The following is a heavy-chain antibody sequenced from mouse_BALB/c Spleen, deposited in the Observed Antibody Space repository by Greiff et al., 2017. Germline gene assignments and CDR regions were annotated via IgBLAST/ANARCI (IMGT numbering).Heavy chain of an antibody. D-gene: IGHD3-2*01. CDR3: ARGDSSGYAFAY. V-gene: IGHV1S132*01. J-gene: IGHJ3*01. Sequence: QVQLQQSGAELVKPGASVKLSCKTSGYTFTSYWIQWVKQRPGQGLGWIGEIFPGTGTTYYNEKFKGKATLTIDTSSSTAYMQLSSLTSEDSAVYFCARGDSSGYAFAYWGQGTLVTVSA. CDR2: IFPGTGTT. CDR1: GYTFTSYW.